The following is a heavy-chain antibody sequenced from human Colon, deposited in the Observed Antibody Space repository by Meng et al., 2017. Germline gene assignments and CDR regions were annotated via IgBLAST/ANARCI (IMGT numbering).Heavy chain of an antibody. J-gene: IGHJ4*02. CDR1: VGPFSSNG. V-gene: IGHV4-4*02. CDR2: FFHTGRT. CDR3: ARHISILGQRGFDY. Sequence: VRLQGPGPDWVNPSGPRPLPAEVFVGPFSSNGWSWVRQHPGKGLEWIGEFFHTGRTNYDPSLKSRVTISVDKSNNQFSLKLTSVTAADTAVYYCARHISILGQRGFDYWGQGTLVTVSS. D-gene: IGHD3/OR15-3a*01.